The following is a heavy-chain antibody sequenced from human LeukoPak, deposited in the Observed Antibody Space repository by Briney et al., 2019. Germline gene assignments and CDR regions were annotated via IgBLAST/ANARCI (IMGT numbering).Heavy chain of an antibody. CDR2: IYYSGST. V-gene: IGHV4-30-4*01. CDR1: GGSISSGDYY. Sequence: SQTLSLTCTVSGGSISSGDYYWSWIRQPPGKGLEWIGYIYYSGSTYYNPSLKSLVTISVDTSKNQFSLKLSSVTAADTAVYYCARDRNYYGSGSSGMDVWGKGTTVTVSS. D-gene: IGHD3-10*01. J-gene: IGHJ6*04. CDR3: ARDRNYYGSGSSGMDV.